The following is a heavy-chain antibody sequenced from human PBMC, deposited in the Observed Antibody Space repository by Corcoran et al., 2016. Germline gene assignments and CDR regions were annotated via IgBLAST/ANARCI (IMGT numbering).Heavy chain of an antibody. Sequence: QVQLQQWGAGLLKPSETLSLTCAVYGGSFSGYYWSWIHQPPGKGLEWIGEINHSGSTNHNPSLKSRVTISVDTSKNQFSLKLSSVTAADTDVYYCARNPPTTCSGGSCYSFFAAPRKKYFHNGVDVWGQGTTVTVSS. V-gene: IGHV4-34*01. CDR3: ARNPPTTCSGGSCYSFFAAPRKKYFHNGVDV. CDR1: GGSFSGYY. CDR2: INHSGST. J-gene: IGHJ6*02. D-gene: IGHD2-15*01.